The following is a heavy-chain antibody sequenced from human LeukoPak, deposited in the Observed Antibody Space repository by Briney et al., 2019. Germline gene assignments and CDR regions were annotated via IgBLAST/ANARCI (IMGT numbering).Heavy chain of an antibody. V-gene: IGHV3-23*01. D-gene: IGHD6-19*01. CDR3: AKEIAVAGTKRNAFDI. CDR1: GFTFSSYA. CDR2: ISGSGGST. J-gene: IGHJ3*02. Sequence: GGSLRLSCAASGFTFSSYAMSWVRQAPGKGLEWVSAISGSGGSTYYADSVKGRFTISRDNSKNTLYLQMNSLRAEDTAVSYCAKEIAVAGTKRNAFDIWGQGTMVTVSS.